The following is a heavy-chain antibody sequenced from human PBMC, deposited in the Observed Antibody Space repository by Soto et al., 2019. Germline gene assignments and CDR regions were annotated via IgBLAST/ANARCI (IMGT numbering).Heavy chain of an antibody. J-gene: IGHJ6*02. CDR1: GFTFDDYA. CDR2: IRWNSGSI. D-gene: IGHD3-10*01. CDR3: AKDWGDSVSYYYYGMDV. Sequence: EVQLVESGGGLVQPGRSLRLSCAASGFTFDDYAMHWVRQAPGKGLEWVSGIRWNSGSIGYADSVKGRFTISRDNAKNSLYLQMNSLRAEDTALYYCAKDWGDSVSYYYYGMDVWGQGTTVTVSS. V-gene: IGHV3-9*01.